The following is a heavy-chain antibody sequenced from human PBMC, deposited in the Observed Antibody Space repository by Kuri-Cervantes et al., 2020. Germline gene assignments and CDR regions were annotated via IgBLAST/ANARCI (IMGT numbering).Heavy chain of an antibody. J-gene: IGHJ4*02. Sequence: GESLKISCAASGFNFSSYAMSWVRQAPGKGLEWVSAISGSGGSTYYADSVKGRFTISRYNSKNTLYLQMNSLRAEDTAVYYCARWSDCSGGSCYEGGVFDYWGQGTLVTVSS. V-gene: IGHV3-23*01. CDR3: ARWSDCSGGSCYEGGVFDY. CDR1: GFNFSSYA. CDR2: ISGSGGST. D-gene: IGHD2-15*01.